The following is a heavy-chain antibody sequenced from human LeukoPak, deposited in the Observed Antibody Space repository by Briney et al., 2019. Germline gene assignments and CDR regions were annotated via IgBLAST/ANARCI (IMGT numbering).Heavy chain of an antibody. CDR3: AKEVVRRTGGFDP. Sequence: PSETLSLTRTVSAYSISNDNYWVWIRQSPGKGLEWIGSIYHSGTAYYNPSLKSRVTISVDTSKNQFSLKLSSVTATDTAVYYCAKEVVRRTGGFDPWGQGTLVTVSS. D-gene: IGHD3/OR15-3a*01. CDR2: IYHSGTA. J-gene: IGHJ5*02. CDR1: AYSISNDNY. V-gene: IGHV4-38-2*02.